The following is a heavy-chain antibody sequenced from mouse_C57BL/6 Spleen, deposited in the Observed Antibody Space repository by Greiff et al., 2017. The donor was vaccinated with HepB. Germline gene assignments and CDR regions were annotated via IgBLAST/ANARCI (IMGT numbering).Heavy chain of an antibody. CDR1: GFNIKNTY. J-gene: IGHJ4*01. CDR2: IDPANGNT. Sequence: EVQLQQSVAELVRPGASVKLSCTASGFNIKNTYMHWVKQRPEQGLEWIGRIDPANGNTKYAPKFQGKATITADPSSNTAYLQLSSLTSEDTAIYYCARRLITTVVGGNAMDYWGQGTSVTVSS. CDR3: ARRLITTVVGGNAMDY. V-gene: IGHV14-3*01. D-gene: IGHD1-1*01.